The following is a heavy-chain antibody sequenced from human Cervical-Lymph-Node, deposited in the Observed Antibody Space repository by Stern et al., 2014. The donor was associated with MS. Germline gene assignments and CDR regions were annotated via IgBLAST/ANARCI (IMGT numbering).Heavy chain of an antibody. V-gene: IGHV1-3*01. J-gene: IGHJ4*02. Sequence: QVQLVQSGAEVKKPGASVKVACKASGYTFNYYAMHWVRQAPGQRLELMGWINAGNGNTEYSQKFQDRVTISIDTSASTAYMELSSLISEDTAVYYCARSLGTGWYFFIFDHWGQGTLVTVSS. CDR2: INAGNGNT. CDR3: ARSLGTGWYFFIFDH. D-gene: IGHD6-19*01. CDR1: GYTFNYYA.